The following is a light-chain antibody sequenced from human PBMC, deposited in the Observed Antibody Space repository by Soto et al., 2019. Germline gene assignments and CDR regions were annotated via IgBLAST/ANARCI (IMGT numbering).Light chain of an antibody. CDR1: SSNIGSNY. V-gene: IGLV1-47*01. CDR3: AAWDDSLSGYYV. Sequence: VLTQPPSASGTPGQRVTISCSGSSSNIGSNYVYWYQQLPGTAPKLLIYRNNQRPSGVPDRFSGSKSGTSASLAISGLRSEDEADYYCAAWDDSLSGYYVFGTGTKVHRP. CDR2: RNN. J-gene: IGLJ1*01.